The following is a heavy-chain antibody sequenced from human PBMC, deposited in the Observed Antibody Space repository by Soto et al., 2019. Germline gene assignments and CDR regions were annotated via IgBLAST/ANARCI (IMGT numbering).Heavy chain of an antibody. V-gene: IGHV1-69*06. CDR3: ARIWRSSGLNYYDSSGYSPPRGDY. Sequence: QLQLVQSGAEVKKPGSSVKVSCKASGGTFSSYAISWVRQAPGQGLEWMGWIIPIFGTANYAQKFQGRVTMTRDTSISTAYMALSRLRSDDTAVYYCARIWRSSGLNYYDSSGYSPPRGDYWGQGTLVTVSS. CDR2: IIPIFGTA. CDR1: GGTFSSYA. D-gene: IGHD3-22*01. J-gene: IGHJ4*02.